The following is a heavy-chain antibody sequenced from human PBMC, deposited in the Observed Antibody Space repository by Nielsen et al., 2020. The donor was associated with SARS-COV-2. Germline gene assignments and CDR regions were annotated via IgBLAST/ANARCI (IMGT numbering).Heavy chain of an antibody. CDR2: ISYDGSDK. Sequence: GESLKISCTASGFTFTAYWMHWVRQAPGKGLEWVAVISYDGSDKYYADSVKGRFTISRDNSKNTLYLHMNSLRAEDTAVYYCVTGGQWLVRHPYGMEVWGQGTTVTVSS. D-gene: IGHD6-19*01. CDR3: VTGGQWLVRHPYGMEV. CDR1: GFTFTAYW. J-gene: IGHJ6*02. V-gene: IGHV3-30*03.